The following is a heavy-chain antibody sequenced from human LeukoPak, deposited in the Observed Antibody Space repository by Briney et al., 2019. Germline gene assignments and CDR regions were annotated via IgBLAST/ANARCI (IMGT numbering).Heavy chain of an antibody. CDR3: ARAPTISGYYENWFDP. Sequence: KTSETLSLTCTVSGGSISSGSYYWSWIRQPAGKGLEWIGRIYTSGSTNYNPSLKSRVTISVDTSKNQFSLKLSSVTAADTAVYYCARAPTISGYYENWFDPWGQGTLVTVSS. CDR2: IYTSGST. V-gene: IGHV4-61*02. CDR1: GGSISSGSYY. D-gene: IGHD3-22*01. J-gene: IGHJ5*02.